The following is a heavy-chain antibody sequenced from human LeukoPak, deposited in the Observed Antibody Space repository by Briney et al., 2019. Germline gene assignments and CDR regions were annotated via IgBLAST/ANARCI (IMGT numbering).Heavy chain of an antibody. CDR1: GFSFSSNW. V-gene: IGHV3-7*03. J-gene: IGHJ3*02. Sequence: GGSLRLSCAASGFSFSSNWMSWVRQAPGKGLEWVANIKQDGSEKYYVDSVKGRFTTSRDNAKKSLYLQMNSLRAEDTAVYYCARSAGSLLWFGENAFDMWGQGTMVTVSS. CDR3: ARSAGSLLWFGENAFDM. D-gene: IGHD3-10*01. CDR2: IKQDGSEK.